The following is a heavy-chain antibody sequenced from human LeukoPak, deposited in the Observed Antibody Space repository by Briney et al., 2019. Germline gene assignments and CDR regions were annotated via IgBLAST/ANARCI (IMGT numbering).Heavy chain of an antibody. J-gene: IGHJ4*02. Sequence: PSETLSLTCTVSGGXVSSGSYYWSWIRQPPGKGLQWGGYIYYSGSTNYNPSLKSRVTISVDTSKNQFSLKLSSVTAADTAVYYCARGGYCSGGSCYSDYWGQGTLVTVPS. V-gene: IGHV4-61*01. CDR1: GGXVSSGSYY. D-gene: IGHD2-15*01. CDR2: IYYSGST. CDR3: ARGGYCSGGSCYSDY.